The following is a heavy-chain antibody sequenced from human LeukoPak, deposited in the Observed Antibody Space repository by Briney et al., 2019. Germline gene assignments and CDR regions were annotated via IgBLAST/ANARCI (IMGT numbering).Heavy chain of an antibody. CDR3: AGGTIFGVDTDY. Sequence: KPSGTLSLTCAVSGGSISSSSWWSWVRQPPGKGLEWIGEIYHTGSNNYNPSLKSRVTMSVDKSKNQFSLKLSSVTAADTAVYYCAGGTIFGVDTDYWGQGTLVTVSS. CDR2: IYHTGSN. V-gene: IGHV4-4*02. D-gene: IGHD3-3*01. J-gene: IGHJ4*02. CDR1: GGSISSSSW.